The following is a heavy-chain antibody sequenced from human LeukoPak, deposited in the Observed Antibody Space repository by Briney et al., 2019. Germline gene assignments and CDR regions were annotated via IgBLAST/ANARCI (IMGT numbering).Heavy chain of an antibody. D-gene: IGHD1-26*01. CDR3: ARDGRVGATDSDY. V-gene: IGHV3-21*01. J-gene: IGHJ4*02. CDR1: GFTFSSYS. Sequence: GGSLRLSCAASGFTFSSYSMNWVRQARGKGLERVSSISRSRSYIYYADAVKGRFTISRDNAKNSLYLQMNSLRAEDTAVYYCARDGRVGATDSDYWGPGTLVTVSS. CDR2: ISRSRSYI.